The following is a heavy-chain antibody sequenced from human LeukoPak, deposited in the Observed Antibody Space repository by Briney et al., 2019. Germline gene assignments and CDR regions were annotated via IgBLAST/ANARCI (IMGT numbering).Heavy chain of an antibody. CDR2: IYYSGST. V-gene: IGHV4-59*08. CDR3: ARGELRYFDWLLYDY. CDR1: GGSISSYY. D-gene: IGHD3-9*01. Sequence: PSETLSLTCTVSGGSISSYYWSWIRQPPGKGLEWIGYIYYSGSTNYNPSLKSRVTISVDTSKNQFSLKLSSVTAADTAVYYCARGELRYFDWLLYDYWGQGTLVTVSS. J-gene: IGHJ4*02.